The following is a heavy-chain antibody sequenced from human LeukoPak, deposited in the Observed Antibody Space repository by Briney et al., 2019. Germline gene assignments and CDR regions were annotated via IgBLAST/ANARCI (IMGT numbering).Heavy chain of an antibody. CDR1: GFTFSSNG. CDR3: Y. J-gene: IGHJ4*02. V-gene: IGHV3-30*02. CDR2: IQYDGSKK. Sequence: GGSLRLSCVASGFTFSSNGMHWVRQAPGKGLEWVTFIQYDGSKKYYADPVMGRFTISRDNSKNTLYLEMNSLRAEDTAVYYDYWGQGILVTVSS.